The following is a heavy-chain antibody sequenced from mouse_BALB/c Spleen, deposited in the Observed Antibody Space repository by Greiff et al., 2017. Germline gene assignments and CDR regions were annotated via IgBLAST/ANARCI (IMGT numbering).Heavy chain of an antibody. V-gene: IGHV1-9*01. CDR3: SRDGSRFAY. D-gene: IGHD1-1*01. CDR1: GYTFSSYW. J-gene: IGHJ3*01. CDR2: ILPGSGST. Sequence: QVQLKESGAELLKPGASVKISCKATGYTFSSYWIEWVKQRPGHGLEWIGEILPGSGSTNYNEKFKGKATFTADTSYNTAYMQLSSLTSEDSAVYYCSRDGSRFAYWGQGTLVTVSA.